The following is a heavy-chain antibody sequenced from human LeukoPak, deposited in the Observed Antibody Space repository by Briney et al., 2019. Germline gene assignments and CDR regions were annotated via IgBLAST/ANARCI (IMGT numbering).Heavy chain of an antibody. J-gene: IGHJ4*02. CDR1: GFTFNSFG. Sequence: GGTLRLSCAASGFTFNSFGMSWVRQAPGKGLEWLSYISSSSSTIYYADSVRGRFTISRDNAKNSLYLQMNSLRAEDTAVYYCARAPYSSSWYGRGSFDYWGQGTLVTVSS. CDR3: ARAPYSSSWYGRGSFDY. V-gene: IGHV3-48*04. CDR2: ISSSSSTI. D-gene: IGHD6-13*01.